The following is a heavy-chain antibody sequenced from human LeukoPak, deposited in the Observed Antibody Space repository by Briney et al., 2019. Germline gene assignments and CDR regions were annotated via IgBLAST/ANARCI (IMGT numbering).Heavy chain of an antibody. D-gene: IGHD3-10*01. Sequence: GGSLRLSCAASGFTFSSYGMHWVRQAPGKGLEWVAVIWYDGSNKYYADSVKGRFTISRDNSKNTLYLQMNSLRAEDTAVYCCARDRGVAAETGYYYYGMDVWGQGTTVTVSS. CDR3: ARDRGVAAETGYYYYGMDV. CDR2: IWYDGSNK. CDR1: GFTFSSYG. J-gene: IGHJ6*02. V-gene: IGHV3-33*01.